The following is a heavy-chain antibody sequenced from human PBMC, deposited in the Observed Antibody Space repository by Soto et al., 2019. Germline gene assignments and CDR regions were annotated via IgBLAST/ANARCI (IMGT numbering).Heavy chain of an antibody. CDR1: GFTFDAYS. V-gene: IGHV3-48*01. J-gene: IGHJ6*02. CDR2: ISSSSNTI. D-gene: IGHD2-15*01. Sequence: PGGSLRLSCAASGFTFDAYSMNWVRQAPGKGLEWVSYISSSSNTIYYADSVKGRFTISRDNAKNSLYLQMNSLRAEDTAVYYCARSCSGGSCYSGLDVWGQGTTVTVSS. CDR3: ARSCSGGSCYSGLDV.